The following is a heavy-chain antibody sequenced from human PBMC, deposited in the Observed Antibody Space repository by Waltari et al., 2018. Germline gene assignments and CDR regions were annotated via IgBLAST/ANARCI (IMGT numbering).Heavy chain of an antibody. Sequence: EVQLVESGGGLVKPGGSLRLSCAASGFTFRSYSMNWVRQDPGKGLEGVSSISSSSSYIYYADSVKGRFTISRDNAKNSLYLQMNSLRAEDTAVYYCARAYYDSSGYYSFDYWGQGTLVTVSS. D-gene: IGHD3-22*01. J-gene: IGHJ4*02. CDR1: GFTFRSYS. CDR3: ARAYYDSSGYYSFDY. CDR2: ISSSSSYI. V-gene: IGHV3-21*01.